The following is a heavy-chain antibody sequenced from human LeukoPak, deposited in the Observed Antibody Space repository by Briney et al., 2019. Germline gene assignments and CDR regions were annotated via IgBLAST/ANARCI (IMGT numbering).Heavy chain of an antibody. CDR3: ASSRTDYYDSSGLFDY. V-gene: IGHV1-69*05. D-gene: IGHD3-22*01. CDR2: IIPIFGTA. J-gene: IGHJ4*02. Sequence: ASVKVSCKASGGTFSSYAISWVRQAPGQGLEWMGGIIPIFGTAYYAQKFQGRVTITTDESTSTAYMELSSLRSEDTAVYYCASSRTDYYDSSGLFDYWGQGTLVTVSS. CDR1: GGTFSSYA.